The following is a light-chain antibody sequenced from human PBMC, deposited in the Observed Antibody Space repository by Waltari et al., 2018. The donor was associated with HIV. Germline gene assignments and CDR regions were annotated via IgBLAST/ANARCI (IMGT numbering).Light chain of an antibody. CDR3: SSFTGSITVI. CDR1: SYDIGRSNS. J-gene: IGLJ2*01. Sequence: QSALTQPASVSGSPGQSNTISCTGTSYDIGRSNSVSWYHQSPGTAPKLILYDVHHRPSGISDRFSGSKSGNTASLTISGLQAEDEGQYYCSSFTGSITVIFGGGTKLTVL. V-gene: IGLV2-14*01. CDR2: DVH.